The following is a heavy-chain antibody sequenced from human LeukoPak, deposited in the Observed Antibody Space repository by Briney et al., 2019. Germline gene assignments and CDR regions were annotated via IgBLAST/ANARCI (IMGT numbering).Heavy chain of an antibody. CDR1: GYTFTGYY. J-gene: IGHJ4*02. CDR3: ARDRRSIVATTTLTD. D-gene: IGHD5-12*01. Sequence: ASVKVSCKASGYTFTGYYMHWVRQAPGQGLEWMGWINPNSGGTNYAQKFQGRGTMTRDTSISTAYMELSRLRSDDTAVYYCARDRRSIVATTTLTDWGQGTLVTVSS. CDR2: INPNSGGT. V-gene: IGHV1-2*02.